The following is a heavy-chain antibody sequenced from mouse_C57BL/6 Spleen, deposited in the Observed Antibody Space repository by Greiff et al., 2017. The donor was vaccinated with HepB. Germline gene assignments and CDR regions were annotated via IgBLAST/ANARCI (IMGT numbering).Heavy chain of an antibody. V-gene: IGHV1-78*01. Sequence: VKLQESDAELVKPGASVKISCKVSGYTFTDHTIHWMKQRPEQGLEWIGYIYPRDGSTKYNEKFKGKATLTADKSSSTAYMQLNSLTSEDSAVYFCANLYDGYYFDYWGQGTTLTVSS. J-gene: IGHJ2*01. D-gene: IGHD2-3*01. CDR2: IYPRDGST. CDR3: ANLYDGYYFDY. CDR1: GYTFTDHT.